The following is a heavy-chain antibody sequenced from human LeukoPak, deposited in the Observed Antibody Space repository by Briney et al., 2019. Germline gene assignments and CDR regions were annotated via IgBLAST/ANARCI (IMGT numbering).Heavy chain of an antibody. D-gene: IGHD3-22*01. CDR3: ARGLTYYYDSSGPNWFDP. CDR2: IKQDGSEK. J-gene: IGHJ5*02. V-gene: IGHV3-7*01. Sequence: GGSLRLSCAASGFTFSSYWMSWVRQAPGKGLEWVANIKQDGSEKYYVDSVKGRFTISRDNAKNSLYLQMNSLRAEDTAVYYCARGLTYYYDSSGPNWFDPWGQGTLVIVSS. CDR1: GFTFSSYW.